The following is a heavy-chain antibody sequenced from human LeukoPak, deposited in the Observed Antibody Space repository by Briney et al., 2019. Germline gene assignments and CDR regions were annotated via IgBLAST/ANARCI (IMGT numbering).Heavy chain of an antibody. CDR3: ARGGMYYYDSSGYYYPGAFDI. CDR2: ICYSGST. J-gene: IGHJ3*02. CDR1: GGSISSYY. D-gene: IGHD3-22*01. Sequence: SETLSLTCTVSGGSISSYYWSWIRQPPGKGLEWIGYICYSGSTNYNPSLKSRVTISVDTSKNQFSLKLSSVTAADTAVYYCARGGMYYYDSSGYYYPGAFDIWGQGTMVTVSS. V-gene: IGHV4-59*01.